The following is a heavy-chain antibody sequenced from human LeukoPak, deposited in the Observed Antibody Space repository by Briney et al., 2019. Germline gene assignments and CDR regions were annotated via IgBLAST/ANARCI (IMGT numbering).Heavy chain of an antibody. CDR3: ASSVTWFGELLGNWFDP. J-gene: IGHJ5*02. CDR1: GYTFTSYA. V-gene: IGHV7-4-1*02. CDR2: INTNTGNP. Sequence: ASVKASCKASGYTFTSYAMNWVRQAPGQGLEWMGWINTNTGNPTYAQGFTGRFVFSLDTSVSTAYLQISSLKAEDTAVYYCASSVTWFGELLGNWFDPWGQGTLVTVSS. D-gene: IGHD3-10*01.